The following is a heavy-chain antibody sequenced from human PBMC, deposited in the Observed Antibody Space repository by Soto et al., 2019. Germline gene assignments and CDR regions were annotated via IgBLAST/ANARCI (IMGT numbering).Heavy chain of an antibody. CDR3: AGTEREYANWFVT. CDR2: INHSGST. J-gene: IGHJ5*02. D-gene: IGHD1-1*01. CDR1: GGCCSGYY. Sequence: SETLSLTCAVYGGCCSGYYWSWIRQPPGKGLEWIGEINHSGSTNYNPSLNSRVTISVDTSKNQFSLKLSSVTAADTAVYYCAGTEREYANWFVTWGQGALLTVSS. V-gene: IGHV4-34*01.